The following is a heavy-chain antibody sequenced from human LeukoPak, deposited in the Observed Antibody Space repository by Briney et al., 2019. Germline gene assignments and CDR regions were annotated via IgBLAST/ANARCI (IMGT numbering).Heavy chain of an antibody. V-gene: IGHV1-2*02. CDR1: GYTSTGYY. D-gene: IGHD3-3*01. J-gene: IGHJ5*02. CDR2: INPNSGGT. CDR3: AADPGFTIFGVVQNAVP. Sequence: ASVKVSCKASGYTSTGYYMHWVRQAPGQGLEWMGWINPNSGGTNYAQKFQGRVTITRDMSTSTAYMELSSLRSEDTAVYYCAADPGFTIFGVVQNAVPWGQGTLVTVSS.